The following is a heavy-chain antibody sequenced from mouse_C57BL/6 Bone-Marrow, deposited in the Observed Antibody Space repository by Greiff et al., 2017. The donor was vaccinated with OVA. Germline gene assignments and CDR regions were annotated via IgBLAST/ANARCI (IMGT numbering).Heavy chain of an antibody. CDR3: ARYPNWDVWYFDV. CDR2: IRNKANGYTT. D-gene: IGHD4-1*01. J-gene: IGHJ1*03. CDR1: GFTFTDYY. Sequence: EVHLVESGGGLVQPGGSLSLSCAASGFTFTDYYMSWVRQPPGKALEWLGFIRNKANGYTTEYSASVKGRFTISRDNSQSILYLQMNALRAEDSATYYCARYPNWDVWYFDVWGTGTTVTVSS. V-gene: IGHV7-3*01.